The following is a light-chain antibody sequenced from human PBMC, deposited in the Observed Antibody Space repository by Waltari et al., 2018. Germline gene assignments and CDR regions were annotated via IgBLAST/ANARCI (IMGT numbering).Light chain of an antibody. CDR3: LVWHSTIDHQGV. V-gene: IGLV3-21*04. Sequence: SYVVPQSPSVSVAPGETARITCGGDNIGSKSVHCYQQRPGQAPVLVISYDSDRPSGIPERFSGSNSGNTATLTISWVEAEDEADYYCLVWHSTIDHQGVFGGGTKLTVL. CDR2: YDS. CDR1: NIGSKS. J-gene: IGLJ2*01.